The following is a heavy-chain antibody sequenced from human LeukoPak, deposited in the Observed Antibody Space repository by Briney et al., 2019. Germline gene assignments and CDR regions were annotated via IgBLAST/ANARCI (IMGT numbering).Heavy chain of an antibody. V-gene: IGHV4-34*01. CDR1: GGSFSGYY. J-gene: IGHJ3*02. CDR3: ARMPYSYGLDI. Sequence: SETQSLTCAVYGGSFSGYYWSWIRQPPGKGLEWIGEINHSGSTNYNPSLKSRVTISVDTSKNQFSLKLSSVTAADTAVYYCARMPYSYGLDIWGQGTMVTVSS. D-gene: IGHD5-18*01. CDR2: INHSGST.